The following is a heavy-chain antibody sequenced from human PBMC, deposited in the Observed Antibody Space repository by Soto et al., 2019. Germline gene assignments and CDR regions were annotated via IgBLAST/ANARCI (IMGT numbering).Heavy chain of an antibody. CDR1: GFTFSDSA. Sequence: PGGSLRLSCAASGFTFSDSAMHWVRQASGKGLEWVGRSRSKANNYATAYIASVKGRFTISRDDSKNTAFLQMNSLKTEDTAVYYCTTGPTYCPGGSCHEYWGPGTLVTVSS. D-gene: IGHD2-8*02. CDR3: TTGPTYCPGGSCHEY. CDR2: SRSKANNYAT. V-gene: IGHV3-73*01. J-gene: IGHJ4*02.